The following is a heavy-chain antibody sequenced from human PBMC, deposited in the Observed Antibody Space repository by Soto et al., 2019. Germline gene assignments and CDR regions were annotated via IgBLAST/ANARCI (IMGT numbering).Heavy chain of an antibody. CDR1: GGTFSSYT. CDR3: ARASGYAGKGGMDV. Sequence: QVQLVQSGAEVKKPGSSVKVSCKASGGTFSSYTISWVRQAPGQGLEWMGRIIPILGIANYAQKFQGRVTIPADKSTSTAYMELSSLRSEDTAVYYCARASGYAGKGGMDVWGQGTTVTVSS. V-gene: IGHV1-69*02. CDR2: IIPILGIA. J-gene: IGHJ6*02. D-gene: IGHD5-12*01.